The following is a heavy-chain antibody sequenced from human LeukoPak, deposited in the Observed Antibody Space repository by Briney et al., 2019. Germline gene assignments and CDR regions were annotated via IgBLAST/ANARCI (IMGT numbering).Heavy chain of an antibody. J-gene: IGHJ5*02. CDR3: ARQVVVPARNWFDP. D-gene: IGHD2-2*01. CDR1: GGSISSSSYY. Sequence: SETLSLTCTVSGGSISSSSYYWGWIRQPPGKGLEWIVSIYYSGSTYYNPSLKSRVTISVDTSKNQFSLKLSSVTAADTAVYYCARQVVVPARNWFDPWGQGTLVTVSS. V-gene: IGHV4-39*01. CDR2: IYYSGST.